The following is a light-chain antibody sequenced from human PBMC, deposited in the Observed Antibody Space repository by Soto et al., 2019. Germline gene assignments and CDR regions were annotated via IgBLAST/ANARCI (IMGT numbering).Light chain of an antibody. CDR3: TSFAPGRIYV. J-gene: IGLJ1*01. V-gene: IGLV1-40*01. CDR1: SSNIGAGYD. Sequence: QSVLTQPPSVSGAPGQRVTISCTGSSSNIGAGYDVHWYQQLPGTAPKLLIFRNNNRPSGVPDRFSGSKSGTSASLAITGLQAEDEGDYYCTSFAPGRIYVFGSGTKVTVL. CDR2: RNN.